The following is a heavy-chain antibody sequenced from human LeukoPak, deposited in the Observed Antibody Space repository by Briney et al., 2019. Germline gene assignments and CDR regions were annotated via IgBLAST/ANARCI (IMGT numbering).Heavy chain of an antibody. CDR2: IYSGGGT. CDR1: GFTVSSNY. V-gene: IGHV3-53*01. CDR3: AKGRGSYDWYFDL. J-gene: IGHJ2*01. D-gene: IGHD1-26*01. Sequence: GGSLRLSRAASGFTVSSNYMSWVRQAPGKGLEWVSVIYSGGGTYYTDSVKGRFTISRDNSKNTLYLQMNSLRVEDTAVYYCAKGRGSYDWYFDLWGRGTLVTVSS.